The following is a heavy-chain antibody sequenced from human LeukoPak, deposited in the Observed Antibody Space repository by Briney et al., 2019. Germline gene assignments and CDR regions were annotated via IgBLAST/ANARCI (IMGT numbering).Heavy chain of an antibody. CDR1: GGSISSSSYY. J-gene: IGHJ4*02. Sequence: SETLSLTCTVSGGSISSSSYYWGWIRQPPGKGLEWIGSIYYSGSTYYNPSLKSRVTISVDTSKNQFSLNLSSVTAADTAVYYCARHAFPVVVAATVFDYWGQGTLVTVSS. CDR2: IYYSGST. CDR3: ARHAFPVVVAATVFDY. V-gene: IGHV4-39*01. D-gene: IGHD2-15*01.